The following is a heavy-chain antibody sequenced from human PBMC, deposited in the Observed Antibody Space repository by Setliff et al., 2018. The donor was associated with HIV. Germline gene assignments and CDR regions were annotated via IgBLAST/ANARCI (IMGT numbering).Heavy chain of an antibody. Sequence: SETLSLTCTVSGGSISSGSYYWGWIRQPPGKGLEWIGYIYYSGSTNYNPSLKSRVTISVDTSKNQFSLNLSSVTAADTAMYYCARDSIAVAGIGHYFDYWGRGTLVTVSS. V-gene: IGHV4-61*01. CDR2: IYYSGST. CDR1: GGSISSGSYY. J-gene: IGHJ4*02. CDR3: ARDSIAVAGIGHYFDY. D-gene: IGHD6-19*01.